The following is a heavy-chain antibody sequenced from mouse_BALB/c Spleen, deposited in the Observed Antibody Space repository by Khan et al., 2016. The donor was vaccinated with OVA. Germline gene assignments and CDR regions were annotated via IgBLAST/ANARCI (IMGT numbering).Heavy chain of an antibody. J-gene: IGHJ2*01. Sequence: EVQLQESGTVLARPGASVKMSCKASGYTFTNYWMHWVKQRPGQGLEWIGTIYPGNSATNYNQKFTGKAKLTAVTSTSTAYMELSSLTNEDSAVYYCARNGFGNYEIWDYWGQGTTLTVSS. D-gene: IGHD2-1*01. CDR2: IYPGNSAT. CDR3: ARNGFGNYEIWDY. CDR1: GYTFTNYW. V-gene: IGHV1-5*01.